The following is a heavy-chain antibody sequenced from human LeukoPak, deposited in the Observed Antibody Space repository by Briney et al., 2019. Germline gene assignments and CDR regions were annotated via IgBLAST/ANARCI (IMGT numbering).Heavy chain of an antibody. J-gene: IGHJ4*02. V-gene: IGHV4-31*03. D-gene: IGHD2-15*01. CDR3: ARGYWSGGSCYLDY. CDR2: IYYSGST. CDR1: GGSISSGGYY. Sequence: SETLSLTCTVSGGSISSGGYYWSWIRQHPGKGLEWIGYIYYSGSTYYNPSLKSRVTISVDTSKNQFSLKLSSVTAADTAVYYCARGYWSGGSCYLDYWGQGTLVTVSS.